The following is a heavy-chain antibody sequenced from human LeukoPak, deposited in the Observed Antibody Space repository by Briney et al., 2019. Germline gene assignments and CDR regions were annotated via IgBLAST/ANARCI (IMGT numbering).Heavy chain of an antibody. CDR1: GFTFSSYS. CDR2: IKQDGSEK. V-gene: IGHV3-7*03. Sequence: PGGSLRLSCAASGFTFSSYSMNWVRQAPGKGLEWVANIKQDGSEKYYVDSVKGRFTISRDNAKNSLYLQMNSLRAEDTALYYCAKTKAAAGDDAFDIWGQGTMVTVSS. J-gene: IGHJ3*02. CDR3: AKTKAAAGDDAFDI. D-gene: IGHD6-13*01.